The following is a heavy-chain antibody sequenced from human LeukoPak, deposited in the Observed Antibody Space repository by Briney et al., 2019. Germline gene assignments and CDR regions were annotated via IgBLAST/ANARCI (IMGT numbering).Heavy chain of an antibody. D-gene: IGHD2-15*01. CDR2: ISGSGGST. Sequence: PGGSLRLSCAASGFTFSSYAMSWVRQAPGKGLEWVSAISGSGGSTYYADSVKGRFTISRDNSKNTLYLQMNSLRADDTAVYYCAKHRDTAGRCSGGKCYFPPSPPRYLDSWGRGTLVTVSS. CDR1: GFTFSSYA. V-gene: IGHV3-23*01. CDR3: AKHRDTAGRCSGGKCYFPPSPPRYLDS. J-gene: IGHJ4*02.